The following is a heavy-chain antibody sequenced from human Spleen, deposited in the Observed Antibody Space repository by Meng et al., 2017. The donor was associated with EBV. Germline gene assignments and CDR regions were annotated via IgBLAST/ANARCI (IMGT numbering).Heavy chain of an antibody. CDR3: ARGPYCSGGTCYSQYFDY. Sequence: VQLVQVGAEVKKPGASGKVSCKASGYTFTTYGISWVRQAPGQGLEWMGWISPYNGNTYYAQKFRDRVTMTTDTSTTTPYMELRSLRSDDTAVYFCARGPYCSGGTCYSQYFDYWGQGTLVTVSS. CDR2: ISPYNGNT. CDR1: GYTFTTYG. D-gene: IGHD2-15*01. J-gene: IGHJ4*02. V-gene: IGHV1-18*01.